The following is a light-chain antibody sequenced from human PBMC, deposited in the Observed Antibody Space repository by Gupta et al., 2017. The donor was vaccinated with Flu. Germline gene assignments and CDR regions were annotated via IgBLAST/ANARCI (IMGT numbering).Light chain of an antibody. CDR3: SSYTSSSTTDYV. V-gene: IGLV2-14*01. CDR1: SSDVGGYNY. CDR2: EVS. Sequence: QSALTQPASVSGSPGQSITISCTGTSSDVGGYNYVSWYQQHPGKAPKLMIYEVSNRPSGGANRFSGSKSGNTAAMTISGLQAEEEADYYCSSYTSSSTTDYVFGTGTKVTVL. J-gene: IGLJ1*01.